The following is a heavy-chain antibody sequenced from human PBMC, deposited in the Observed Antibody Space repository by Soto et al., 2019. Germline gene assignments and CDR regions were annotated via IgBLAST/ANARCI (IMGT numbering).Heavy chain of an antibody. V-gene: IGHV1-69*06. CDR3: ARTPTTSYYHILTGYSIEY. J-gene: IGHJ4*01. Sequence: QVQLVQSGAEVKKPGSSVKVSCKASGGTFSSYAISWVRQAPGQGLEWMGGIIPIFGTANYAQKFQGRVTITAYKSTSKAYMEMSSLKSEDTAVYYCARTPTTSYYHILTGYSIEYWVQGTLVTVSS. D-gene: IGHD3-9*01. CDR1: GGTFSSYA. CDR2: IIPIFGTA.